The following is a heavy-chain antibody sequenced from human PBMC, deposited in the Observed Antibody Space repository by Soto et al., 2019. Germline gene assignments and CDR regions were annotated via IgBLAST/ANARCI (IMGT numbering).Heavy chain of an antibody. Sequence: QVQLQQWGAGLLKPSETLSLTCAVYGGSFSGYYWSWIRQPPGKGLECIGEINHSGSTNYNPSLKSRVTISVDTSKNQFSLKLSSVTAADTAVYYCARVGSSSWGRYYYYYGMDVWGQGTTVTVSS. J-gene: IGHJ6*02. CDR3: ARVGSSSWGRYYYYYGMDV. V-gene: IGHV4-34*01. CDR2: INHSGST. CDR1: GGSFSGYY. D-gene: IGHD6-13*01.